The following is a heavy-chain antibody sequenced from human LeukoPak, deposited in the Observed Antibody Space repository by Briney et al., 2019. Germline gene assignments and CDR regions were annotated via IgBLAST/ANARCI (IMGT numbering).Heavy chain of an antibody. CDR1: GDSVTNHY. CDR3: AGSGGLANQGAVFDY. V-gene: IGHV4-59*02. Sequence: SETLSLTCIVSGDSVTNHYWSLIRQPPGKGLEWIGYIYYSGSINYNPSLKSRVTISVDTSRNQFSMKLNSVTAADTAVYYCAGSGGLANQGAVFDYWGQGTLVTVSS. J-gene: IGHJ4*02. CDR2: IYYSGSI. D-gene: IGHD3-10*01.